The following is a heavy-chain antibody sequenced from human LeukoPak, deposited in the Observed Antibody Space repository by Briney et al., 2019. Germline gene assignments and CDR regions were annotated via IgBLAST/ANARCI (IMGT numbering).Heavy chain of an antibody. CDR3: ARVRYYFDY. CDR2: IYSGGST. CDR1: GFSFSKHA. Sequence: GGSLRLSCEASGFSFSKHAMSWVRQAPGKGLEWVSVIYSGGSTYYADSVKGRFTISRDNSKNTLYLQMNSLRAEDTAVYYCARVRYYFDYWGQGTLVTVSS. V-gene: IGHV3-53*01. J-gene: IGHJ4*02.